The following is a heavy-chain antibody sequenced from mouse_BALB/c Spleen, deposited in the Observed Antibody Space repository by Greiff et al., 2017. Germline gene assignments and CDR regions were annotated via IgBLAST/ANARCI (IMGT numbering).Heavy chain of an antibody. Sequence: VQRVESGPGLVAPSQSLSITCTVSGFSLTSYGVHWVRQPPGKGLEWLGVIWAGGSTNYNSALMSRLSISKDNSKSQVFLKMNSLQTDDTAMYYCARGRYYYGSSDAMDYWGQGTSVTVSS. D-gene: IGHD1-1*01. CDR2: IWAGGST. V-gene: IGHV2-9*02. CDR3: ARGRYYYGSSDAMDY. CDR1: GFSLTSYG. J-gene: IGHJ4*01.